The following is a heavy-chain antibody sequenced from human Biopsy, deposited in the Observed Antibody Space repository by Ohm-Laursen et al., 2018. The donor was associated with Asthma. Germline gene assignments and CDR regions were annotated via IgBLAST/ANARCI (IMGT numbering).Heavy chain of an antibody. Sequence: SLRLSCAAAGFTFSNYGRHRVREAPGKGMDWVAVISYDGSNKNYTDSVKGRFTISRDTSRNTLHLQMNSLRGEDTAVYYCAKGRYKWNDGYYGLDVWGQGTTVTVSS. D-gene: IGHD1-20*01. V-gene: IGHV3-30*18. CDR1: GFTFSNYG. CDR3: AKGRYKWNDGYYGLDV. CDR2: ISYDGSNK. J-gene: IGHJ6*02.